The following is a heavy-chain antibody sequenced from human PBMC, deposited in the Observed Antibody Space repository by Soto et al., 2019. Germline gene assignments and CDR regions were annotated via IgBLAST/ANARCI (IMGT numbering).Heavy chain of an antibody. V-gene: IGHV1-2*02. CDR2: INPNTGGT. CDR1: GYTFTDFY. Sequence: QVQLVQSGAEVKKPGASVMVSCKTSGYTFTDFYINWVRQAPGQGLEWVGWINPNTGGTKPSQRFQGRVTLTRDTSITTAYMELTRLTSEDTAVYFCATQTGTVSNFADHWGQGTLVTVSS. CDR3: ATQTGTVSNFADH. J-gene: IGHJ4*02. D-gene: IGHD1-1*01.